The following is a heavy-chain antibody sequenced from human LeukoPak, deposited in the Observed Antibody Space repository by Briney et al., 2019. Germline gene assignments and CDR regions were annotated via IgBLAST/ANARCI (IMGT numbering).Heavy chain of an antibody. V-gene: IGHV4-34*01. CDR1: GGSFSGYC. CDR2: IYHSGST. J-gene: IGHJ4*02. D-gene: IGHD2-8*02. CDR3: TRGKPDTVFDY. Sequence: SETLSLTCTVYGGSFSGYCWSWIRQPPGKGLEWVGKIYHSGSTNYNPSLKSRVTISVDTSKNQFSLKLTSMTAADTAVYYSTRGKPDTVFDYWGQGTLVTVSS.